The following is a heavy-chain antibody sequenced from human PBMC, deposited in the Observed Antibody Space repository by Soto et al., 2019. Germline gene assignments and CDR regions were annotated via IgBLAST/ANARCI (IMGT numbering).Heavy chain of an antibody. CDR3: AKDSGRELLPHSS. J-gene: IGHJ4*02. CDR2: ISGSGGST. Sequence: HPGGSLRLSCAASGFTFSSYAMSWVRQAPGKGLEWVSAISGSGGSTYYADSVKGRFTISRDNSKNTLYLQMNSLRAEDTAVYYCAKDSGRELLPHSSWGQGTLVTVSS. V-gene: IGHV3-23*01. D-gene: IGHD1-26*01. CDR1: GFTFSSYA.